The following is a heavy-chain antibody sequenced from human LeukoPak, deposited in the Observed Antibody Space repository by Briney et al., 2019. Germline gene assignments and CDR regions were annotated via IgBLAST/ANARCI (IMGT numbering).Heavy chain of an antibody. CDR2: IYYSGST. CDR3: ARQGRHYYGSGSFDY. Sequence: SETLSLTCTVSGGSISSSSYYWGWIRQPPGKGLEWIGSIYYSGSTYYNPSLKSRVTISVDTSKNQFSLKLSSVTAADTAVYYCARQGRHYYGSGSFDYWGQGTLVTASS. CDR1: GGSISSSSYY. V-gene: IGHV4-39*01. J-gene: IGHJ4*02. D-gene: IGHD3-10*01.